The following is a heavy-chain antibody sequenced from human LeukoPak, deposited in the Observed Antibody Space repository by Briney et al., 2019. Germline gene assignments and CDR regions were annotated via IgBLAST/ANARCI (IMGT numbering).Heavy chain of an antibody. Sequence: ASVKVSCKASGYTFTSYDINWVRQATGQGLEWMGWMNPKSGNTGYAQKFQGSVTMTRDTSISTAYMELSSLRSEDTAVYYCARVLRKRGYSGYGPFDYWGQGTLVTVPS. CDR1: GYTFTSYD. J-gene: IGHJ4*02. D-gene: IGHD5-12*01. V-gene: IGHV1-8*01. CDR2: MNPKSGNT. CDR3: ARVLRKRGYSGYGPFDY.